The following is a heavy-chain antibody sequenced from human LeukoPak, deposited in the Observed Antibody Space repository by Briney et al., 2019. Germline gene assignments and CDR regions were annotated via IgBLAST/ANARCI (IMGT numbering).Heavy chain of an antibody. D-gene: IGHD1-26*01. Sequence: GSLRLSCAASGFTFSSYAMSWVRQAPGKGLEWVSAISGSGGSTHYADSVKGRFTISRDNSKNTLYLQMNSLRAEDTAVYYCAKRTGPLVGATYFDYWGQGTLVTVSS. CDR2: ISGSGGST. CDR1: GFTFSSYA. V-gene: IGHV3-23*01. J-gene: IGHJ4*02. CDR3: AKRTGPLVGATYFDY.